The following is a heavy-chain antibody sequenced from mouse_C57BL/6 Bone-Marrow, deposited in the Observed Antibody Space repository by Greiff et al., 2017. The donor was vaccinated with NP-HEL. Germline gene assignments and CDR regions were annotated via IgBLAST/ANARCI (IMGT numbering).Heavy chain of an antibody. V-gene: IGHV1-81*01. CDR3: ARPYCYYGSNYLYYFDY. CDR2: IYPRSGNT. Sequence: VQLQQSGAELARPGASVKLSCKASGYTFTSYGISWVKQRTGQGLEWIGEIYPRSGNTYYNEKFKGKATLTADKSSSTAYMELRSLTSEDSAFYYCARPYCYYGSNYLYYFDYWGQGTTLTVSS. J-gene: IGHJ2*01. CDR1: GYTFTSYG. D-gene: IGHD1-1*01.